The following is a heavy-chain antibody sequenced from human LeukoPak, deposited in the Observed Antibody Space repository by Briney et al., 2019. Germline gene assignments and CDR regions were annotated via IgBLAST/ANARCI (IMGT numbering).Heavy chain of an antibody. Sequence: GGSLRLSCAASGFTFSSYSMNWVRQAPGKGLEWVSSISSSSSYIYYADSVKGRFTISRDGAKKSLYLQMNSLRVEDTAVYYCARDNNWSFDYWGQGTLVTVSS. J-gene: IGHJ4*02. V-gene: IGHV3-21*01. CDR1: GFTFSSYS. CDR2: ISSSSSYI. D-gene: IGHD1-1*01. CDR3: ARDNNWSFDY.